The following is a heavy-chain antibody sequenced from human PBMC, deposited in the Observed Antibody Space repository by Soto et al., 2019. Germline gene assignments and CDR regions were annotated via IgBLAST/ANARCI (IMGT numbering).Heavy chain of an antibody. D-gene: IGHD5-18*01. Sequence: SETLSLTCAVYGGSFSGYYWSWIRQPPGKGLEWIGEINHSGSTNYNPSLKSRVTISVDTSKNQFSLKLSSVTAADTAVYYCARVTRGYSYLNFDYWGQGTLVTSPQ. CDR3: ARVTRGYSYLNFDY. CDR1: GGSFSGYY. CDR2: INHSGST. J-gene: IGHJ4*02. V-gene: IGHV4-34*01.